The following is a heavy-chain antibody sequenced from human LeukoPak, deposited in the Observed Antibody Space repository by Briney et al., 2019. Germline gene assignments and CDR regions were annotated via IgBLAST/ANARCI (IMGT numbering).Heavy chain of an antibody. Sequence: ASVKVSCKASGYTFTGYYMHWVRQAPGQGLEWMGWINPNSGGTNYAQKFQGRVTMTRDTSISTAYMELSRQRSDDTAVYYCAKDPGSSISNEVGATLWFDPWGQGTLVTVSS. J-gene: IGHJ5*02. D-gene: IGHD1-26*01. CDR1: GYTFTGYY. CDR2: INPNSGGT. CDR3: AKDPGSSISNEVGATLWFDP. V-gene: IGHV1-2*02.